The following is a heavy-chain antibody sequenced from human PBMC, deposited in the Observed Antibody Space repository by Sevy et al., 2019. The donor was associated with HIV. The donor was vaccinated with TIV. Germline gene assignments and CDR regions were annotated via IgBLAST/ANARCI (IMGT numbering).Heavy chain of an antibody. J-gene: IGHJ3*02. CDR3: ARERAGGVLLCDAFDI. Sequence: ASVKVSCKASGYTFTSYGISWVRQAPGQGLEWMGWISAYNGNTNYAQKLQGRVTMTTDTSTSTANMELRSLRSDDTAAYYWARERAGGVLLCDAFDIWGQGTMVTVSS. D-gene: IGHD3-10*01. V-gene: IGHV1-18*01. CDR1: GYTFTSYG. CDR2: ISAYNGNT.